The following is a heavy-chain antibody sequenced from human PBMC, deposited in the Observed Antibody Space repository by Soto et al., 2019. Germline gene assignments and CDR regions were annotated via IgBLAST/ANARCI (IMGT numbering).Heavy chain of an antibody. CDR1: GFTFSSYA. J-gene: IGHJ5*02. V-gene: IGHV3-23*01. CDR3: AKDRVGVDYGDYATGDFDP. CDR2: ISGSGGST. Sequence: GGSLRLSCAASGFTFSSYAMSWVRQAPGKGLEWVSAISGSGGSTYYADSVKGRFTISRDNSKNTLYLQMNSLRAEDTAVYYCAKDRVGVDYGDYATGDFDPWGKGPLVTVPS. D-gene: IGHD4-17*01.